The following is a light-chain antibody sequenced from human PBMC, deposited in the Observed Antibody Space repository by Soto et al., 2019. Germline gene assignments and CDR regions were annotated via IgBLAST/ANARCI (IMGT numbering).Light chain of an antibody. V-gene: IGKV2-30*01. CDR2: QVS. CDR1: RSLAYIDGNTY. J-gene: IGKJ2*01. CDR3: MQDTHWPPYT. Sequence: DVVMTQSPLSLPATLGQPASISCRSSRSLAYIDGNTYLNWFHQKPGRSPRRLIYQVSNRDSGXPXRXNRRWSGTDFTLKISRVEAEDVGVYYCMQDTHWPPYTFGPGTKMEIK.